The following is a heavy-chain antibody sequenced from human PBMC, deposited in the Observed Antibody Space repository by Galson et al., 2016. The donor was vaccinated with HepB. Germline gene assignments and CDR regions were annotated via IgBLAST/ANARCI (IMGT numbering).Heavy chain of an antibody. V-gene: IGHV4-61*05. CDR2: TFYSGTT. J-gene: IGHJ4*02. CDR1: GGSIDSTSHY. D-gene: IGHD3-22*01. Sequence: SETLSLTCAVSGGSIDSTSHYWGWIRQPPGKGLEWIGYTFYSGTTNYHPSLQSRVTMSVDMSKNLLSLRLNSVTAADTAVYYCARVRSGYSGIADWGQGTLVTVSS. CDR3: ARVRSGYSGIAD.